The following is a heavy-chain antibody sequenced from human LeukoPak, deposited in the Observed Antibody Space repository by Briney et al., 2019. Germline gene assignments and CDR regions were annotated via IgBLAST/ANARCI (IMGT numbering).Heavy chain of an antibody. CDR3: ARRVHSSSWSSYFDY. V-gene: IGHV3-21*01. J-gene: IGHJ4*02. Sequence: GGSLRLSCAASGFIFSTYSMNWVRQAPGKGLEWVSSIGTSSSYIYYADSVKGRFTISRDNAKNSLYLQMNSLRAEDTAVYYCARRVHSSSWSSYFDYWGQETLVTVSS. CDR1: GFIFSTYS. D-gene: IGHD6-13*01. CDR2: IGTSSSYI.